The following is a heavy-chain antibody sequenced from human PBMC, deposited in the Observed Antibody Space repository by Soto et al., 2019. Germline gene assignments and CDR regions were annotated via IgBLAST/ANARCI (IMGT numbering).Heavy chain of an antibody. J-gene: IGHJ5*02. D-gene: IGHD3-9*01. Sequence: QVQLVQSGAEVKKPGASVKVSCKASGYTFTSYGISWVRQAPGQGLEWMGWISAYNGNTNYAQKLQGRVTMTTDTSTSTAYMELRSLRSDDTAVYYCARSSALLRYFDWLRPGDNWFDPWGQGTLVTVSS. CDR2: ISAYNGNT. V-gene: IGHV1-18*01. CDR1: GYTFTSYG. CDR3: ARSSALLRYFDWLRPGDNWFDP.